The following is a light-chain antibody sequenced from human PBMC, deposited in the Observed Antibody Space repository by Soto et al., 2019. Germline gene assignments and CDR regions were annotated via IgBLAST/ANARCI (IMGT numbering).Light chain of an antibody. CDR3: QQYGSSGT. CDR1: QNVSNNS. J-gene: IGKJ1*01. V-gene: IGKV3-20*01. Sequence: EIVLAQSPGTLSLSPGERATLSCMASQNVSNNSSACSRQKPSQARRLLIYGESNRATGITDRFSGSGSGTDSPLTISRLEPEDFAVYYCQQYGSSGTFGQGTKVDTK. CDR2: GES.